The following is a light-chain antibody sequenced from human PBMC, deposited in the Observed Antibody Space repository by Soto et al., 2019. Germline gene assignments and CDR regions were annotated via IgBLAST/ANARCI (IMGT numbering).Light chain of an antibody. CDR1: SSDVGGYNS. CDR3: SLYTTSSVV. V-gene: IGLV2-14*01. Sequence: QSVLSQPASVSGSPGQSITISCTGTSSDVGGYNSVSWYRQHPGKAPKLMLYEVSNRPSGVSNRFSGSKSGNTASLTISGLQAEDEADYYCSLYTTSSVVFGGGTKLTVL. CDR2: EVS. J-gene: IGLJ2*01.